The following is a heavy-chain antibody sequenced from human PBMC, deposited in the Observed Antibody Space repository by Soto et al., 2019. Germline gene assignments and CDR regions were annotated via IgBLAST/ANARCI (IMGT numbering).Heavy chain of an antibody. D-gene: IGHD5-12*01. J-gene: IGHJ4*02. V-gene: IGHV1-3*01. Sequence: ASVKVSFKASGYTFTSYAMHWLRQAPGQRLEWMGWINAGNGNTKYSQKFQGRVTITRDTSASTAYMELSSLRSEDTAVYYCARHCRDGYNCLDYWGQGTLVTVS. CDR1: GYTFTSYA. CDR3: ARHCRDGYNCLDY. CDR2: INAGNGNT.